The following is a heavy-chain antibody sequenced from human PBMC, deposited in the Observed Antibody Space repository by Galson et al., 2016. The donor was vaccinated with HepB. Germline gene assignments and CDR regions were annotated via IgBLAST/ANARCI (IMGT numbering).Heavy chain of an antibody. J-gene: IGHJ4*02. D-gene: IGHD1-20*01. CDR3: VSDAPGDVTEYDY. Sequence: CAISGDSVSSNTAAWNWIRQSPSGGLEWLGRTYYRSNWYNDYAASVRGRIVVRPDTSKNQFSLQMRSVSPEDTAVYDCVSDAPGDVTEYDYWGLGTLVTVSS. CDR2: TYYRSNWYN. V-gene: IGHV6-1*01. CDR1: GDSVSSNTAA.